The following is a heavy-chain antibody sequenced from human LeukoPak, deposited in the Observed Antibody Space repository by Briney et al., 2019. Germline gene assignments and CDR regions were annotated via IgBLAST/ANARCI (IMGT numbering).Heavy chain of an antibody. CDR2: IYYSGST. Sequence: SETLSLTCTVSGGSISSSSYYWGWIRQPPGKGLEWIGSIYYSGSTYYNPSLKSRVTISVDTSKDQFSLKLSSVTAADTAVYYCARGIYYGDYVYYYYMDVWGKGTTVTVSS. CDR3: ARGIYYGDYVYYYYMDV. J-gene: IGHJ6*03. CDR1: GGSISSSSYY. D-gene: IGHD4-17*01. V-gene: IGHV4-39*07.